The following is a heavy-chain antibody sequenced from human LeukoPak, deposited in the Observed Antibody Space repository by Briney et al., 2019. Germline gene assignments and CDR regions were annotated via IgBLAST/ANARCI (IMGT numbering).Heavy chain of an antibody. CDR3: ARLWGQEYSLTAYNWLDP. CDR2: ISSSSSYI. V-gene: IGHV3-21*01. Sequence: GGSLRLSCAASGFTFSSYSMNWVRQAPGKGLEWVSSISSSSSYIYYADSVKGRFTISRDNAKNSLYLQMNSLRAEDTAVYYCARLWGQEYSLTAYNWLDPWGQGTLVTVSS. CDR1: GFTFSSYS. D-gene: IGHD5-18*01. J-gene: IGHJ5*02.